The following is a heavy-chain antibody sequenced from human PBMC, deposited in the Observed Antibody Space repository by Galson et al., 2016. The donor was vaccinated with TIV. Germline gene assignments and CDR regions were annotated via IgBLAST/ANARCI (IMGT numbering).Heavy chain of an antibody. CDR2: LIPMFGIT. D-gene: IGHD4-17*01. J-gene: IGHJ6*03. V-gene: IGHV1-69*13. CDR3: ASSTTATTNYYYMDV. CDR1: GVPFSSYA. Sequence: SVKVSCKASGVPFSSYAISWVRQAPGQGLEWMGGLIPMFGITNYAQNFQGRVTITADESTSTAYMELNSLRSEDTAVYYCASSTTATTNYYYMDVWGKGTTVIVSS.